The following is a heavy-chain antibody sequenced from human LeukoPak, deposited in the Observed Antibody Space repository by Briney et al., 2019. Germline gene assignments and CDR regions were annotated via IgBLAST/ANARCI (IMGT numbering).Heavy chain of an antibody. CDR1: GFTFSSYE. Sequence: RPGGSLRLSCAASGFTFSSYEMNWVRQAPGKGLEGVSYISSSGSTIYYADSVKGRFIISRDNAKNSLYLQMNSLRAEDTAVYYCARESRSYCSGGSCYSAPGDYYYGMDVWGKGTTVTVSS. CDR2: ISSSGSTI. V-gene: IGHV3-48*03. D-gene: IGHD2-15*01. J-gene: IGHJ6*04. CDR3: ARESRSYCSGGSCYSAPGDYYYGMDV.